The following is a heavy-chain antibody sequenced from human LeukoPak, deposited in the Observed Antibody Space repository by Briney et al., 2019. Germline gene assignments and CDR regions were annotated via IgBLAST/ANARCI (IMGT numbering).Heavy chain of an antibody. CDR3: AKLATSDTGETY. Sequence: ASVKVSCKASGYTFTSYGISWVRQAPGQGLEWMGVINPSGDSTTYAQNFQGRVTMTRDTSTSTVYMELRSLRSEDTAIYYCAKLATSDTGETYWGQGTLVTVSS. D-gene: IGHD3-16*01. CDR1: GYTFTSYG. CDR2: INPSGDST. V-gene: IGHV1-46*01. J-gene: IGHJ4*02.